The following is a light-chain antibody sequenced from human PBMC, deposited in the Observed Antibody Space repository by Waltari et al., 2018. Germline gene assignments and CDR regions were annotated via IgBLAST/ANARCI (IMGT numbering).Light chain of an antibody. CDR2: DLP. Sequence: QSALTQPASVSGSPGQSITISCTGTRDDIGAYSYVTWYHQRPGKVPKLIIYDLPERPSGVSNRFSGSKSGSTASLTVSGLQAEDEGLFYCSAYTSRGTLKFGGGTRVTVL. J-gene: IGLJ2*01. CDR3: SAYTSRGTLK. V-gene: IGLV2-14*03. CDR1: RDDIGAYSY.